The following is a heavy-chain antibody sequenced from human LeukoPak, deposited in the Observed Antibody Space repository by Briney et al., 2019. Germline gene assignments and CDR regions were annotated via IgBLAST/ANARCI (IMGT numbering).Heavy chain of an antibody. J-gene: IGHJ4*02. V-gene: IGHV3-23*01. Sequence: GGSLRLSCAASGFTFSSYAMSWVRQTPGKGLEWVSAISGSGGSTYYADSVKGRFTISRDNSKNTLYLQMNSLRAEDTAVYYCAKLGQLVFFYYWGQGTQVTVSS. CDR2: ISGSGGST. CDR3: AKLGQLVFFYY. CDR1: GFTFSSYA. D-gene: IGHD6-13*01.